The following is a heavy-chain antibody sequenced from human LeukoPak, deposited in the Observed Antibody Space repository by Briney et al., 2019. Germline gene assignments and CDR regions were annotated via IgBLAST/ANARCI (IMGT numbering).Heavy chain of an antibody. Sequence: PSETLSLTCTVSGGSISSYYWSWIRQPAGKGLEWIGRIYTSGSTNYNPSLKSRVTMSVDTSKNQFSLKLSSVTAADTAVYYCAREADTMVRGVISSYDYWGQGTLVTVSS. CDR3: AREADTMVRGVISSYDY. CDR1: GGSISSYY. CDR2: IYTSGST. D-gene: IGHD3-10*01. V-gene: IGHV4-4*07. J-gene: IGHJ4*02.